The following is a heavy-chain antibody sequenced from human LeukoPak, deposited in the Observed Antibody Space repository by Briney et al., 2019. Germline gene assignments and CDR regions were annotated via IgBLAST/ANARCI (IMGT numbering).Heavy chain of an antibody. CDR2: ISGDGDST. CDR1: GFTFDDYA. Sequence: GGSLRLSCAASGFTFDDYAMHWVRQAPGKGLEWVSLISGDGDSTYYADSVKGRFTISRDNSKNSLYLQMNSLRTEDTALYYCAKDIGHPVRYYYGMDVWGQGTTVTVSS. J-gene: IGHJ6*02. CDR3: AKDIGHPVRYYYGMDV. V-gene: IGHV3-43*02. D-gene: IGHD3-10*01.